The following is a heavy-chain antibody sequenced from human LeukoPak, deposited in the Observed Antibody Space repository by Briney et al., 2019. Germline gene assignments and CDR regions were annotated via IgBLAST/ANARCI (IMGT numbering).Heavy chain of an antibody. CDR1: GYTFTSYY. V-gene: IGHV1-46*01. J-gene: IGHJ5*02. CDR2: INPSGGST. CDR3: ARNTLWWSTLNWFDP. Sequence: GASVKVSCKASGYTFTSYYMHWVRQAPGQGLEWMGIINPSGGSTSYAQKFQGRVTMTRDTSTSTVYMELSSLRSEDTAVYYCARNTLWWSTLNWFDPWGQGTLVTVSS. D-gene: IGHD2-21*01.